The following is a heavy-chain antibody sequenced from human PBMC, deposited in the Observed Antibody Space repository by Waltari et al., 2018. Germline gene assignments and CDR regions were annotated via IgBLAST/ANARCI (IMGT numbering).Heavy chain of an antibody. CDR1: GFPFSTYS. CDR2: MSSRSDTL. V-gene: IGHV3-48*01. J-gene: IGHJ4*02. Sequence: EVQLVESGGGLVQPGGSLRLSCAASGFPFSTYSINWVRQAPGQGLEWLSYMSSRSDTLYYADSVKGRFTISRDNAKNSLYLHMNSLRAEDTAVYYCARWGGDTVTPDYWGQGTLVTVSS. CDR3: ARWGGDTVTPDY. D-gene: IGHD4-17*01.